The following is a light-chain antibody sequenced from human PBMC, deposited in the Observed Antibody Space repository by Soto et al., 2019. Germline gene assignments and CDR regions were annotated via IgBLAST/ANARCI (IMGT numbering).Light chain of an antibody. V-gene: IGKV3-15*01. Sequence: EILMTQSPATLSVSPGERAPLSCRASQSVRSSFLAWYQQKPGQAPSLLIYGASTRATAIPARFSGSGSGTEFTLTINSLQSEDFAVYYCQQYSNWPLTFGGGTKVDIK. CDR1: QSVRSSF. J-gene: IGKJ4*01. CDR2: GAS. CDR3: QQYSNWPLT.